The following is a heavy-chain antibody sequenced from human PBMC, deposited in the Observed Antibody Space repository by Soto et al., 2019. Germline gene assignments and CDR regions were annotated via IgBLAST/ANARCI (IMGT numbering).Heavy chain of an antibody. Sequence: QVQLQQWGAGLLKPSETLSLTCAVYGGSFSGYYWSWIRQPPGKGLEWIGEINHSGSTNYNPSLKSRVTISVDTSKNQFSLKLSSVTAADTAVYYCARGRFGYSYAPRGMDVWGQGTTVTVSS. CDR1: GGSFSGYY. V-gene: IGHV4-34*01. J-gene: IGHJ6*02. CDR3: ARGRFGYSYAPRGMDV. D-gene: IGHD5-18*01. CDR2: INHSGST.